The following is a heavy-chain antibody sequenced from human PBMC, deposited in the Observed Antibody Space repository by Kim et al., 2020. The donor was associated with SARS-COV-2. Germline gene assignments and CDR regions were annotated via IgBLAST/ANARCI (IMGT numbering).Heavy chain of an antibody. V-gene: IGHV4-34*01. CDR1: GGSFSGYY. Sequence: SETLSLTCAVYGGSFSGYYWSWIRQPPGKGLEWIGEINHSGSTNYNPSLKSRVTISVDTSKNQFSLKLSSVTAADTAVYYCAGSFQVGWLRSSYFDYWGQGTLVTVSS. CDR3: AGSFQVGWLRSSYFDY. CDR2: INHSGST. J-gene: IGHJ4*02. D-gene: IGHD5-12*01.